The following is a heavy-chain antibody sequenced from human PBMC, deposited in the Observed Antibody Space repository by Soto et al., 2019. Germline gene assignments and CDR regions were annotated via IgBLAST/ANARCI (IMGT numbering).Heavy chain of an antibody. D-gene: IGHD2-2*01. CDR1: GYTFSNYG. J-gene: IGHJ5*02. CDR2: ISLYSDGT. CDR3: ARVVPGAEAWFGP. Sequence: ASVKVSCKTSGYTFSNYGITWVRQAPGQPLEWLGWISLYSDGTNYAQKFQGRVSMTTDTSTTTSYMELRSLRSDDTAVYYCARVVPGAEAWFGPWGQGTLVTVSS. V-gene: IGHV1-18*01.